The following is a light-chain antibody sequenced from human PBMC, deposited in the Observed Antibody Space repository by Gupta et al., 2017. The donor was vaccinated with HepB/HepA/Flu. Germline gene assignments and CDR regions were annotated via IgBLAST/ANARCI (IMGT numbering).Light chain of an antibody. V-gene: IGLV3-21*02. CDR3: QVWDSRSDHRV. Sequence: VLPQPPSVSVAPGETARITCGGDNFGSQRVHWYQQRPGQAPILVVYDDSDRPSGIPERFSGSKSGNTATLTISRGEAGDEADYYCQVWDSRSDHRVFGGGTKLTVL. CDR2: DDS. CDR1: NFGSQR. J-gene: IGLJ3*02.